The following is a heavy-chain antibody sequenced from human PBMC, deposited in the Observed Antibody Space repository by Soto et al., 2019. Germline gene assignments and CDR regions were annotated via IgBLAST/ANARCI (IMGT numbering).Heavy chain of an antibody. J-gene: IGHJ4*02. V-gene: IGHV1-46*01. CDR3: AGWYSSGYIDY. Sequence: ASVKVSCKASGYTFTSYGVSWVRQAPGQGLEWMGVINPSTGNTTYAQKFQGRVTVTRDTSTNTVYVELSSLTSDDAAVYYCAGWYSSGYIDYWGQGTLVTVSS. CDR1: GYTFTSYG. D-gene: IGHD6-19*01. CDR2: INPSTGNT.